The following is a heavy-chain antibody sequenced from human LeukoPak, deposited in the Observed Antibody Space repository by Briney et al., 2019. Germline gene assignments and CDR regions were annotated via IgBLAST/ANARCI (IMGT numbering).Heavy chain of an antibody. CDR3: ARVGMIVGADY. V-gene: IGHV3-48*03. Sequence: GGSLRLSCAASGFTFSNEMNWVRQAPGKGLEWVSYISSSGSTIYYADSVEGRFTIFRDNAKNSLYLQMNSLRAEDTAVYYCARVGMIVGADYWGQGTPVTVSS. CDR2: ISSSGSTI. D-gene: IGHD1-26*01. J-gene: IGHJ4*02. CDR1: GFTFSNE.